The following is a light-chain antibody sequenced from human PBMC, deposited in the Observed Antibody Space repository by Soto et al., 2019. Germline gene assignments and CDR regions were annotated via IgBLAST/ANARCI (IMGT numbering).Light chain of an antibody. CDR1: SSNIGAGFD. CDR3: QSYDSSLSVV. CDR2: GNT. J-gene: IGLJ2*01. V-gene: IGLV1-40*01. Sequence: QSVLTQPPSVSGAPGQRVTISCTGSSSNIGAGFDVHWYQQLPGTAPKVLIYGNTNRPSGVPDRFSGSKPGTSASLAITGLQAEDEADYYCQSYDSSLSVVFGGGTKLTVL.